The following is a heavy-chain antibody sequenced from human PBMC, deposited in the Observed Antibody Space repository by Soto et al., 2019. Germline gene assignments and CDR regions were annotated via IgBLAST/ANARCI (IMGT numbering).Heavy chain of an antibody. V-gene: IGHV4-39*01. Sequence: SETLSLTCTVSGGSISSSSYYWGWIRQPPGKGLEWIGSIYYSGSTYYNPSLKSRVTISVDTSKNQFSLKLSSVTAADTAVYYCASWGYSGYDYSFDYWGQGTLVTVS. CDR2: IYYSGST. CDR1: GGSISSSSYY. J-gene: IGHJ4*02. D-gene: IGHD5-12*01. CDR3: ASWGYSGYDYSFDY.